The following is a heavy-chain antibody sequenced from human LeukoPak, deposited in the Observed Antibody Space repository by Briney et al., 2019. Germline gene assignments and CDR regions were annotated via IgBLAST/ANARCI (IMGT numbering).Heavy chain of an antibody. CDR3: ARYSGSWDFFDY. D-gene: IGHD6-13*01. CDR2: IKQDGREK. J-gene: IGHJ4*02. Sequence: GGSLRLSCAASGFTFSNYWMSWVRQAPGKGLEWVANIKQDGREKYYVDSVRGRFTISRDNPENSLYLQMNSLRAEDTAVYYCARYSGSWDFFDYWGQGTLVTVSS. CDR1: GFTFSNYW. V-gene: IGHV3-7*05.